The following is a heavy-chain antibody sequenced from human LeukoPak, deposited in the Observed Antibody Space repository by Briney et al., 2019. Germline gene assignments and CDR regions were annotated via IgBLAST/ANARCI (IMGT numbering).Heavy chain of an antibody. J-gene: IGHJ4*02. V-gene: IGHV1-18*01. Sequence: ASVKVSCKASGYTFTSYGISWVLQAPGQGLEWMGWISAYNGNTNYAQKLQGRVTMTTDTSTSTAYMELRSLRSDDTAVYYCARDGDITIFGVVISYFDYWGQGTLVTVSS. CDR2: ISAYNGNT. CDR1: GYTFTSYG. D-gene: IGHD3-3*01. CDR3: ARDGDITIFGVVISYFDY.